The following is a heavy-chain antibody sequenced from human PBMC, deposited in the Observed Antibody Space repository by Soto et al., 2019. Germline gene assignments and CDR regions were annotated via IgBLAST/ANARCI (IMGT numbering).Heavy chain of an antibody. V-gene: IGHV4-30-4*01. J-gene: IGHJ5*01. CDR1: GDSISTVDYF. CDR2: IYKSTTT. CDR3: ARGRYCLTGRCFPNWFDS. D-gene: IGHD2-15*01. Sequence: QVHLLESGPGLVKPSQTLSLTCSVSGDSISTVDYFWAWIRQPPGQALEYIGYIYKSTTTYYNPSCESRVAISLDTSKSHFSLNVTSVTAADTAVYFCARGRYCLTGRCFPNWFDSWGQGTLVTVSS.